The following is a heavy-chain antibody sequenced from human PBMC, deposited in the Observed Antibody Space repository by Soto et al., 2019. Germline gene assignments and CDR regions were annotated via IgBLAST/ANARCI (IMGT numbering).Heavy chain of an antibody. CDR2: ISSSSVYI. V-gene: IGHV3-21*01. D-gene: IGHD2-21*01. Sequence: PGGSLRLSCAASGFTFSSYSMNWVRQAPGKGLEWVSSISSSSVYIHYADSVKGRFTISRDNAKNSVYLQMDSLRVEDTAVYYCAREGALKPFPSWGQGALVTVSS. CDR3: AREGALKPFPS. J-gene: IGHJ5*02. CDR1: GFTFSSYS.